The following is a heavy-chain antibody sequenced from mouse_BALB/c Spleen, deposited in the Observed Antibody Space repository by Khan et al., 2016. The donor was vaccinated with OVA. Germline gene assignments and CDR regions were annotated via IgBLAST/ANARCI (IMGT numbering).Heavy chain of an antibody. Sequence: QVQLQQSGPELVRPGVLVKISCKGSGYTFTDYAMYWVKQSHAKSLEWIGLISTYSGNTNYNQKFKGKATMTVDKSSSTAYMELARLTSEDSAIYYCARPAYDGYYDYWGQGTTLTVSS. J-gene: IGHJ2*01. V-gene: IGHV1S137*01. CDR1: GYTFTDYA. D-gene: IGHD2-3*01. CDR2: ISTYSGNT. CDR3: ARPAYDGYYDY.